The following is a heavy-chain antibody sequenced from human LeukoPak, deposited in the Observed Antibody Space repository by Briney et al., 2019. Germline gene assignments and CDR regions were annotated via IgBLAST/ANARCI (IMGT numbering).Heavy chain of an antibody. Sequence: GGSLRLSCAVSGFIVSSNYMSWVRQAPGKGLEWVSVIYSGGTTYYADSVKGRFTISRDNSKNTLYLQMNSLRAEDTAIYYCAKFHVNFSSGWLRSFDYWGQGTLVTVSS. J-gene: IGHJ4*02. CDR2: IYSGGTT. CDR3: AKFHVNFSSGWLRSFDY. V-gene: IGHV3-53*01. D-gene: IGHD6-19*01. CDR1: GFIVSSNY.